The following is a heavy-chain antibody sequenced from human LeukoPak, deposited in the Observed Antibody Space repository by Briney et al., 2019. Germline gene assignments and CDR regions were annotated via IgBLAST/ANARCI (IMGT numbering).Heavy chain of an antibody. Sequence: PGGSLRLSCPASGFTFTSSEMNWVRQAPGKGLEWVSYISTSGSTIYYADSVEGRFTISRDNAKNSLYLQMNSLRASDTAAYYCARDCSDCSSWSFIWGQGTMVTVSS. V-gene: IGHV3-48*03. J-gene: IGHJ3*02. CDR1: GFTFTSSE. CDR3: ARDCSDCSSWSFI. CDR2: ISTSGSTI. D-gene: IGHD6-13*01.